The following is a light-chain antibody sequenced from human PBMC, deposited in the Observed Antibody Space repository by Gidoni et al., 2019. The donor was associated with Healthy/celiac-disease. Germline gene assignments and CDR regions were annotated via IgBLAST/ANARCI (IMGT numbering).Light chain of an antibody. Sequence: ILLTQSPATLSLSPGERATLACRASQIVSSYLAWYQQKPGQPPRLLIYDASNRATGIPARFSGSGSGTDFTLTISSLEPEDFAVYYCQQRSNWPPRYTFGQGTKLEIK. CDR3: QQRSNWPPRYT. CDR2: DAS. V-gene: IGKV3-11*01. CDR1: QIVSSY. J-gene: IGKJ2*01.